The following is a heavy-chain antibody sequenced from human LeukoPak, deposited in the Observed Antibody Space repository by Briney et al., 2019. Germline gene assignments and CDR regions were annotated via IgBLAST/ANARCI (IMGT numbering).Heavy chain of an antibody. Sequence: SETLSLTCTVSGGSIGSHCYNWVRRPPEKGLEWIGCVYYSGSTNYNPSLKSRSVDTSKNQFSLNLNSVTAADTAVYYCARKYGGFDYWGQGTLVTVSS. D-gene: IGHD4/OR15-4a*01. CDR3: ARKYGGFDY. V-gene: IGHV4-59*11. CDR1: GGSIGSHC. CDR2: VYYSGST. J-gene: IGHJ4*02.